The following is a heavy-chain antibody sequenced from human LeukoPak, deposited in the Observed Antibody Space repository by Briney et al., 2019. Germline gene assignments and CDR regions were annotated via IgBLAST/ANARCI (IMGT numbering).Heavy chain of an antibody. J-gene: IGHJ4*02. V-gene: IGHV1-2*02. D-gene: IGHD6-13*01. CDR1: GYTFTGYY. CDR2: INPNSGGT. Sequence: GASVKVSCKASGYTFTGYYMHWVRRAPGQGLEWMGWINPNSGGTNYAQKFQGRVTMTRDTSISTAYMELSRLRSDDTAVYYCARVTPDTAAAGPALDYWGQGTLVTVSS. CDR3: ARVTPDTAAAGPALDY.